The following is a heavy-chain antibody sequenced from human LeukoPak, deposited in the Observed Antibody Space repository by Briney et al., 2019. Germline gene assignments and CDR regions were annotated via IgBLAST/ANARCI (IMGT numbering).Heavy chain of an antibody. CDR1: GGSISSYY. J-gene: IGHJ4*02. CDR3: ARGYDSSGTFGLDY. Sequence: SETLSLTCTVSGGSISSYYWSWIRQPPGKGLEWIGEINHSGSTNYNPSLKSRVTISVDKSKNQFSLKLSSVTAADTAVYYCARGYDSSGTFGLDYWGQGTLVTVSS. V-gene: IGHV4-34*01. D-gene: IGHD3-22*01. CDR2: INHSGST.